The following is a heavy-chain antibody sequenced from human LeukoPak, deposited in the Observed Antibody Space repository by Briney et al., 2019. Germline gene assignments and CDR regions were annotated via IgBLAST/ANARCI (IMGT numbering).Heavy chain of an antibody. Sequence: GESLKISCKGSGYTFPNYWIGWVRQKPGKGLEWMGIIYPGDSNTRYSPSFQGQVTISADKSISTAYLQWNSLKASDTAMYYCARRTYDYDSSGNCVGSGCYYYGMDVWGQGTTVTVSS. J-gene: IGHJ6*02. D-gene: IGHD3-22*01. CDR3: ARRTYDYDSSGNCVGSGCYYYGMDV. V-gene: IGHV5-51*01. CDR2: IYPGDSNT. CDR1: GYTFPNYW.